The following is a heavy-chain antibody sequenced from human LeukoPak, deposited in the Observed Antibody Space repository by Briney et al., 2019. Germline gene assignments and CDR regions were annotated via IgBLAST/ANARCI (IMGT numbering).Heavy chain of an antibody. J-gene: IGHJ4*02. CDR2: IYNRGST. CDR3: ARDYSGSLDY. D-gene: IGHD3-10*01. Sequence: PSETLSLTCTVSGGSVSSNGYFWNWIRQPPGKGLEWIGYIYNRGSTNYNPSLKSRVTISVDTSNNQFSLRLSSVTAADTAVYYCARDYSGSLDYWGQGTLVTVSS. V-gene: IGHV4-61*08. CDR1: GGSVSSNGYF.